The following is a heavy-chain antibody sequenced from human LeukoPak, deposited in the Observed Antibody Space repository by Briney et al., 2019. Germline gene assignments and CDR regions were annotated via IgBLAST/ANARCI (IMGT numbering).Heavy chain of an antibody. CDR1: GFTFSSYA. CDR2: ISGSGGST. V-gene: IGHV3-23*01. D-gene: IGHD1-26*01. CDR3: ARDPGFLASGDY. J-gene: IGHJ4*02. Sequence: GGSLRLSCAASGFTFSSYAMSWVRQAPGKGLEWVSAISGSGGSTYYADSVKGRFTISRDNAKNSLYLQMNSLRAEDTAVYYCARDPGFLASGDYWGQGTLVTVSS.